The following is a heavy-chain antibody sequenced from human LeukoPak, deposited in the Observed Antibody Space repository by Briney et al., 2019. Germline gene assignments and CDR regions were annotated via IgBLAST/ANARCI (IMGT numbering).Heavy chain of an antibody. CDR3: ARSAAALWFGELSAHPDYFDY. CDR2: IYYSGST. D-gene: IGHD3-10*01. Sequence: PSETLSLTCTVSGGSISSSSYYWGWIRQPPGKGLEWIGYIYYSGSTNYNPSLKSRVTISVDTSKNQFSLKLSSVTAADTAVYYCARSAAALWFGELSAHPDYFDYWGQGTLVTVSS. J-gene: IGHJ4*02. CDR1: GGSISSSSYY. V-gene: IGHV4-61*05.